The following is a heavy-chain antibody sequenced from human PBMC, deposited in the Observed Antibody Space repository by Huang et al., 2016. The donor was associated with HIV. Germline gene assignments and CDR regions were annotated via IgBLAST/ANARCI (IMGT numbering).Heavy chain of an antibody. Sequence: QLQLQESGPGLVKPSETLSLTCTVSGGSIRSDNYYWGWIRQPPGKGLEWIGSIYYSGSTSYNPSLKSRVTITVDTSKNHFSLKMRSVTAADTAVYYCARLPGSITMIRGVITDPYWGQGTLVTVSS. V-gene: IGHV4-39*01. CDR1: GGSIRSDNYY. J-gene: IGHJ4*02. D-gene: IGHD3-10*01. CDR2: IYYSGST. CDR3: ARLPGSITMIRGVITDPY.